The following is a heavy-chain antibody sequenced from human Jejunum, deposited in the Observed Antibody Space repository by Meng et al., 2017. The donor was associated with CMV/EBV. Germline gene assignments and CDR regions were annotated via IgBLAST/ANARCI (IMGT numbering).Heavy chain of an antibody. CDR3: AKGYCTSTSCSRGYFDY. V-gene: IGHV3-23*01. Sequence: GFTFSSYAMSWGRQAPGKGLEWVSAISGSGGSTYYADSVKGRFTISRDNSKNTLSLQMNSLRAEDTALYYCAKGYCTSTSCSRGYFDYWGQGTLVTVSS. J-gene: IGHJ4*02. CDR1: GFTFSSYA. CDR2: ISGSGGST. D-gene: IGHD2-2*01.